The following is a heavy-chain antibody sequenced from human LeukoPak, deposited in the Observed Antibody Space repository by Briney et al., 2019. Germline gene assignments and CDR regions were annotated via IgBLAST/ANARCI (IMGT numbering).Heavy chain of an antibody. D-gene: IGHD1-26*01. Sequence: HPGGSLRLSCAASGFTFSSYWMSWVRQAPGKGLEWVANIKQDGSEKYYVDSVKGRFTISRDNAKNSLYLQMNSLRAEDTAVYYCARVGARSGSQRNVYNWFDPWGQGTLVTVSS. CDR2: IKQDGSEK. V-gene: IGHV3-7*01. J-gene: IGHJ5*02. CDR1: GFTFSSYW. CDR3: ARVGARSGSQRNVYNWFDP.